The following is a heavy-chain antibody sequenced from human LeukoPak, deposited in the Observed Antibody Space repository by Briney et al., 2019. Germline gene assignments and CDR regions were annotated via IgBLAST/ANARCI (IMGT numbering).Heavy chain of an antibody. D-gene: IGHD6-13*01. CDR2: ISGSGGST. CDR1: GFTFSSYA. CDR3: AKDWGSSSWYDWFDP. J-gene: IGHJ5*02. Sequence: GGSLRLSCAASGFTFSSYAMSWVRQAPGKGLEWVSAISGSGGSTYYADSVKGRFTISRDNSKNTLYLQMNSLRAEDTAVYYCAKDWGSSSWYDWFDPWGQGTLVTVSS. V-gene: IGHV3-23*01.